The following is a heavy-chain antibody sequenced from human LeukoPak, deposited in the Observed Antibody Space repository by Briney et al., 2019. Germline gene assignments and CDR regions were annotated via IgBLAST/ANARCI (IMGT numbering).Heavy chain of an antibody. V-gene: IGHV3-7*01. CDR3: ARDDGFSCYSY. CDR1: GFTFSSYW. J-gene: IGHJ4*02. CDR2: MNLDGSEK. D-gene: IGHD3/OR15-3a*01. Sequence: GGSLRLSCAASGFTFSSYWMSWVRQAPGKGLEWVANMNLDGSEKYYVDSVKGRFIISRDNAKNSLFLQMNSLIAEDTAVYYCARDDGFSCYSYWGQGTLVTVSS.